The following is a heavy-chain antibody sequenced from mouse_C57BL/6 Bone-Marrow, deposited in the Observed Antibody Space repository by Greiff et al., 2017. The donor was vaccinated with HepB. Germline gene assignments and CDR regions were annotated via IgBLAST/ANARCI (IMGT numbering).Heavy chain of an antibody. V-gene: IGHV1-15*01. CDR2: IDPETGGT. J-gene: IGHJ4*01. CDR1: GYTFTDYE. D-gene: IGHD2-2*01. Sequence: QVQLQQSGAELVRPGASVTLSCKASGYTFTDYEMHWVKQTPVHGLEWIGAIDPETGGTAYNQKFKGKAILTADKSSSTAYMELRSLTSEDSAVYYCTRGVIYAMDYWGQGTSVTVSS. CDR3: TRGVIYAMDY.